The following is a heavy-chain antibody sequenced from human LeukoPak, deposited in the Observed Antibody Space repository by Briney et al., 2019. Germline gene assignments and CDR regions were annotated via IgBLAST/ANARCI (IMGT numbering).Heavy chain of an antibody. Sequence: GGSLRLSCAASGFTVSSNYMSWVRQAPGKGLEWVSVIYSGGSTYYADSVKGRFTISRDNSKNTLYLQMNSLRAEDTAVYYCARDSPRSIVVVTAIPLGGMDVWGQGTTVTVSS. V-gene: IGHV3-66*02. CDR2: IYSGGST. CDR3: ARDSPRSIVVVTAIPLGGMDV. J-gene: IGHJ6*02. D-gene: IGHD2-21*02. CDR1: GFTVSSNY.